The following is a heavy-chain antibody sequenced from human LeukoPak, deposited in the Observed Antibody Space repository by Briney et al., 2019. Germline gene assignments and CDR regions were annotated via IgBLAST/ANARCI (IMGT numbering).Heavy chain of an antibody. Sequence: SETLSLTCTVSGGSINSGSYYWGWIRQPPGKGLEWIGSIYYSGSTYYNPSLKSRVTISVDTSKNQFSLKLSSVTAADTAVYYCARDTGNYPHVAFDIWGQGTLVTVSS. J-gene: IGHJ3*02. CDR1: GGSINSGSYY. V-gene: IGHV4-39*02. CDR3: ARDTGNYPHVAFDI. CDR2: IYYSGST. D-gene: IGHD1-7*01.